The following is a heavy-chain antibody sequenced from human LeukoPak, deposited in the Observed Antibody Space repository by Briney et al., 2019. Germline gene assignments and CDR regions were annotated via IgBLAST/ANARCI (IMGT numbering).Heavy chain of an antibody. Sequence: PGGSLRISCAASGFTFSNYAMTWVRQAPGKGLEWVSALSGSGGSAYYADSVKGRFTISRDNSKNTLYLQMNSLRAEDTALYYCAKDMRQWLVLSAFDIWGQGTMVTVSS. J-gene: IGHJ3*02. V-gene: IGHV3-23*01. CDR1: GFTFSNYA. CDR2: LSGSGGSA. D-gene: IGHD6-19*01. CDR3: AKDMRQWLVLSAFDI.